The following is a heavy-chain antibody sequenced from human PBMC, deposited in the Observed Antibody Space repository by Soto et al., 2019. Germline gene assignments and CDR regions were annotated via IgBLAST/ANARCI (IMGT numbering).Heavy chain of an antibody. CDR2: VSGDNGHT. CDR3: ARDLGYCRSGTCYREWFDP. J-gene: IGHJ5*02. V-gene: IGHV1-18*01. Sequence: QVQLVQSGAEVKKPGASVKVSCKASGYTFTTHGISWVRQAPGQGLEWMGWVSGDNGHTNYAQSRQGRVNMTTDTSTNTAYMELRSLRSDDTAVYYCARDLGYCRSGTCYREWFDPWGQGTLVTVSS. CDR1: GYTFTTHG. D-gene: IGHD2-15*01.